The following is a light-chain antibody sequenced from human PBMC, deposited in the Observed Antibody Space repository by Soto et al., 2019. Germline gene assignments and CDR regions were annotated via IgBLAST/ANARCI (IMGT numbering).Light chain of an antibody. J-gene: IGKJ4*01. CDR2: DAS. Sequence: EIVMTQSPATLSVSPGERATLSCRASQSVSSNVAWYRQKPGQAPRLLIYDASTRATGIPARFSGSGSGTEFTLTISSLQSEDFAVYYCQQYNNWPLTFGGGTNVEIK. V-gene: IGKV3-15*01. CDR1: QSVSSN. CDR3: QQYNNWPLT.